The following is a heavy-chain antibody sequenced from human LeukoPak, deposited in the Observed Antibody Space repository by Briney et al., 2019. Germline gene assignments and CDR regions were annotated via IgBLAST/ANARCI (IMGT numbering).Heavy chain of an antibody. Sequence: GGSLRLSCAASGFTFSSYGMHWVRQAPGKGLEWVAFIRYDGSNKYYADSVKGRFTISRDNSKNTLYLQMNSLRAEDTAVYYCARDRRLLRGVFYYYYMDLWGKGTTVAISS. CDR2: IRYDGSNK. J-gene: IGHJ6*03. D-gene: IGHD3-10*01. CDR3: ARDRRLLRGVFYYYYMDL. CDR1: GFTFSSYG. V-gene: IGHV3-30*02.